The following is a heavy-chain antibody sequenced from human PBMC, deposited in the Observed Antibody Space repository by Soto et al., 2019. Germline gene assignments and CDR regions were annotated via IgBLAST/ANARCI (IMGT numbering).Heavy chain of an antibody. Sequence: QVQLQESGPGLVKPSETLSLTCTVSGDSLTRNYWSWIRQPPVKGLEWLAFIHNGQTTNYNPSLVGRVSVSVDTSKSQLSLNLNSVTAADTAVYYCARTVSGGFDYWGQGILVTVSS. V-gene: IGHV4-59*01. CDR3: ARTVSGGFDY. CDR2: IHNGQTT. J-gene: IGHJ4*01. CDR1: GDSLTRNY.